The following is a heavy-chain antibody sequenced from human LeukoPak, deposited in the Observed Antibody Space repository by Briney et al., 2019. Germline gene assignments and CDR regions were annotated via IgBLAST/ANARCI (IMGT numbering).Heavy chain of an antibody. D-gene: IGHD2-2*01. CDR1: GYTFSSYG. J-gene: IGHJ4*02. Sequence: ASVKVSCKASGYTFSSYGISWVRQAPGQRLEWMGWISAYNGNTNYAQKLQGRVTMTTDTSTSTAYMELRSLRSDDTAVYYCARDLWGLGYCSSTSCYPDYWGQGTLVTVSS. CDR3: ARDLWGLGYCSSTSCYPDY. V-gene: IGHV1-18*01. CDR2: ISAYNGNT.